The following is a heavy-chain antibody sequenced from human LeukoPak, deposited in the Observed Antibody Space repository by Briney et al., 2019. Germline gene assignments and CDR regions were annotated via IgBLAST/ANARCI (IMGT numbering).Heavy chain of an antibody. CDR2: INTSPSYI. Sequence: GGSLRLSCEASGFIFSTYTMNWVRQAPGKGLEWVASINTSPSYIHYADAVKGRFIISRDDARNSLYLDMNSLRAEDTAIYYCTRDPDKAAAEARFDSWGHGTMVTVSS. J-gene: IGHJ5*01. V-gene: IGHV3-21*01. CDR1: GFIFSTYT. D-gene: IGHD6-13*01. CDR3: TRDPDKAAAEARFDS.